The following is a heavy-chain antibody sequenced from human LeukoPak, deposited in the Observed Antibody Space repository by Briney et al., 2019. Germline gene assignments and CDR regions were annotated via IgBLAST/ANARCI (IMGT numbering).Heavy chain of an antibody. CDR3: AKDQNNWNYGVDY. J-gene: IGHJ4*02. D-gene: IGHD1-7*01. CDR1: GGSISSGGYY. Sequence: PSETLSLTCTVSGGSISSGGYYWSWIRQHPGKGLEWIGYIYYSGSTYYNPSLKSRVTISVDTSKNQFSLKLSSVTAADTAEYYCAKDQNNWNYGVDYWGQGTLVTVSS. V-gene: IGHV4-31*03. CDR2: IYYSGST.